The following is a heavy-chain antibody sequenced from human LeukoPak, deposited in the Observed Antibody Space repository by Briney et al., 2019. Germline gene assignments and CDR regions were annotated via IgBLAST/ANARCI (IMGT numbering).Heavy chain of an antibody. CDR1: GYTFTSND. CDR2: MNPNSGNT. V-gene: IGHV1-8*01. CDR3: ARGTVCGSGGKCSGSWYYDY. Sequence: ASVKVSCKASGYTFTSNDINWVRQATGQGLEWMGWMNPNSGNTGYAQKFQGRVAMTRNTSISTACMELSSLRSEDTAVYYCARGTVCGSGGKCSGSWYYDYWGQGTLVTVSS. J-gene: IGHJ4*02. D-gene: IGHD6-13*01.